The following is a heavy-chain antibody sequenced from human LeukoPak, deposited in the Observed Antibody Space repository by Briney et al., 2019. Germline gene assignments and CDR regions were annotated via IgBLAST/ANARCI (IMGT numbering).Heavy chain of an antibody. CDR2: IIPIFGTA. J-gene: IGHJ4*02. D-gene: IGHD2-2*01. CDR3: ARGDCSSTSCFYYLDY. V-gene: IGHV1-69*13. CDR1: GGTFSSYA. Sequence: SVKVSCKASGGTFSSYAISWVRQAPGQGLEWMGGIIPIFGTANYAQKFQGRVTITADESTSTAYMELSSLRSEDTAVYYCARGDCSSTSCFYYLDYWGQGTLVTVSS.